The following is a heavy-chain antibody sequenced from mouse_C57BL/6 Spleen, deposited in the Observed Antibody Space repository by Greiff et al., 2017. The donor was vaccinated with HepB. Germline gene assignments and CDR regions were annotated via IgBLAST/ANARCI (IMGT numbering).Heavy chain of an antibody. CDR3: ARHEEIYYYCSSYFDY. CDR1: GYTFTEYT. D-gene: IGHD1-1*01. J-gene: IGHJ2*01. V-gene: IGHV1-62-2*01. Sequence: QVQLQQSGAELVKPGASVKLSCKASGYTFTEYTIHWVKQRSGQGLEWIGWFYPGSGSIKYNEKFKDKATLTADKSSSTVYMELSRLTSEDSAVYFCARHEEIYYYCSSYFDYWGQGTTLTVSS. CDR2: FYPGSGSI.